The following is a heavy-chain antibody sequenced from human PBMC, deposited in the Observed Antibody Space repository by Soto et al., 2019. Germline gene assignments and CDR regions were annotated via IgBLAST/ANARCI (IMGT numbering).Heavy chain of an antibody. V-gene: IGHV1-58*02. CDR1: GFTFTSSA. Sequence: QMQLVQSGPEVKKPGTSVKVSCKASGFTFTSSAMQWVRQSRGQRLEWIGWIVGGSGNTNYAQKFQERVTITRDMSTSPAYMELSSLRSEDTAVYSFAADLGDRYCSSTSCYPYYYYGMDVWGKGTTVTVSS. D-gene: IGHD2-2*01. J-gene: IGHJ6*04. CDR3: AADLGDRYCSSTSCYPYYYYGMDV. CDR2: IVGGSGNT.